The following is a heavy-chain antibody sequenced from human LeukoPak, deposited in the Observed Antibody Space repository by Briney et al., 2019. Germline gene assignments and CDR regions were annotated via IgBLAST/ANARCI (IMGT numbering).Heavy chain of an antibody. D-gene: IGHD3-22*01. CDR3: ARDIGDSSGSFDY. CDR1: GFTFSDYY. Sequence: GGSLRLSCAASGFTFSDYYMSWIRQAPGKELEWVSYISSSGSTIYYADSVKGRFTISRDNAKNSLYPQMNSLRAEDTAVYYCARDIGDSSGSFDYWGQGTLVTVSS. CDR2: ISSSGSTI. J-gene: IGHJ4*02. V-gene: IGHV3-11*01.